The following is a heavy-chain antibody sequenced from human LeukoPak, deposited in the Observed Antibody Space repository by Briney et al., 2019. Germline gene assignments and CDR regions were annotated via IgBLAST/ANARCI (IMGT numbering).Heavy chain of an antibody. D-gene: IGHD2-2*01. J-gene: IGHJ4*02. CDR1: GFTLSSDW. CDR3: ARGRYSSRSGGYYFDI. Sequence: PGGSLRLSCVVSGFTLSSDWMSWVRQAPGKGLEWVANIKKDGIEKYYVESVKGRFTIFRDNAKNSLYLQMNSLRAEDTAVYYCARGRYSSRSGGYYFDIWGQGTLVTVSS. V-gene: IGHV3-7*01. CDR2: IKKDGIEK.